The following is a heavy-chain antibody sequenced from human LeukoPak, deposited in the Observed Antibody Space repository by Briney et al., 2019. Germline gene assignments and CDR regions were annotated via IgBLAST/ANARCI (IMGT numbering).Heavy chain of an antibody. CDR1: GGSISSYY. CDR3: ARPSGNSYTYAFDI. D-gene: IGHD3-10*01. CDR2: IYYSGST. J-gene: IGHJ3*02. V-gene: IGHV4-59*01. Sequence: PSETLSLTCTVSGGSISSYYWSWIRQPPGKGLEWIGYIYYSGSTNYNPSLKSRVTMSADTSKNQFSLILSSVTAADTAVYYCARPSGNSYTYAFDIWGQGTTVTVSS.